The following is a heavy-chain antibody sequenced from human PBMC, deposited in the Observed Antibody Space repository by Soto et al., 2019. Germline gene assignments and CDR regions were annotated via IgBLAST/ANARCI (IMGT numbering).Heavy chain of an antibody. J-gene: IGHJ3*01. CDR1: GASISTSNW. Sequence: QVQLQESGPGLVNPSGTLSLTCVVSGASISTSNWWSWVRQSPGKGLEWIGEIYHTGSTSYSPSLKSRVSMSIDKSKNQFSLRLTAVTAADTAIYYCARGPLSGSYSVDGFDVWGQGTMVTVSS. V-gene: IGHV4-4*02. CDR2: IYHTGST. CDR3: ARGPLSGSYSVDGFDV. D-gene: IGHD1-26*01.